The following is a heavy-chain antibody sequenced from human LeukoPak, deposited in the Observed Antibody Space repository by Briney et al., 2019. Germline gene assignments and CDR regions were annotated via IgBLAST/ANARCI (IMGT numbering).Heavy chain of an antibody. CDR3: AKVVGPTPYGDFDI. D-gene: IGHD4/OR15-4a*01. Sequence: PGGSLRLSCAASGFTFTNYAMSWVRQAPGKGLEWVSAISGSGGSTYYADSVKGRFTISRDNSKNTLYMEMNSLRAEDTAVYYCAKVVGPTPYGDFDIWGQGTMVTVSS. CDR2: ISGSGGST. CDR1: GFTFTNYA. V-gene: IGHV3-23*01. J-gene: IGHJ3*02.